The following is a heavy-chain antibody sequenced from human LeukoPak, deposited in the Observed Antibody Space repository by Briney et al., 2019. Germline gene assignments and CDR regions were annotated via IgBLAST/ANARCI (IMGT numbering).Heavy chain of an antibody. V-gene: IGHV1-2*02. CDR2: INPNSGGT. Sequence: ASVKVSCKASGYTFTGYYMHWVRQAPGQGLEWMGWINPNSGGTNYAQKFQGRVTMTRDTSISTAYMELSRLRSDDTAVYYCARDRWRGTGTTTFFSYWGQGTLVTVSS. D-gene: IGHD1-1*01. CDR3: ARDRWRGTGTTTFFSY. J-gene: IGHJ4*02. CDR1: GYTFTGYY.